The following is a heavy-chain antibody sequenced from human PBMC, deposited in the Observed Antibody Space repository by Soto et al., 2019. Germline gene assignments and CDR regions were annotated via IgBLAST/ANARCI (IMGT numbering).Heavy chain of an antibody. CDR1: GYTFTSYG. Sequence: GASVKVSCKASGYTFTSYGISWVRQAPGQGXEWMGWISAYNGNTNYAQKLQGRVTMTTDTSTSTAYMELRSLRSDDTAVYYCAREGLYSSGWSRDYYYYYGMDVWGQGTTVTVSS. CDR3: AREGLYSSGWSRDYYYYYGMDV. V-gene: IGHV1-18*04. J-gene: IGHJ6*02. CDR2: ISAYNGNT. D-gene: IGHD6-19*01.